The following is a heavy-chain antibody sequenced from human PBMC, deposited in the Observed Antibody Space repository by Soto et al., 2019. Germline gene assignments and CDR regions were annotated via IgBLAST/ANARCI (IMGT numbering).Heavy chain of an antibody. D-gene: IGHD2-2*01. J-gene: IGHJ4*02. V-gene: IGHV3-30-3*01. CDR1: GFTFSSYA. CDR2: ISYDGSNK. Sequence: QVQLVESGGGVVQPGRSPRLSCAASGFTFSSYAMHWVRQAPGKGLEWVAVISYDGSNKYYADSVKGRFTISRDNSKNTLYLQMNSLRAEDTAVYYCARDPGVPAAPEYYFDYWGQGTLVTVSS. CDR3: ARDPGVPAAPEYYFDY.